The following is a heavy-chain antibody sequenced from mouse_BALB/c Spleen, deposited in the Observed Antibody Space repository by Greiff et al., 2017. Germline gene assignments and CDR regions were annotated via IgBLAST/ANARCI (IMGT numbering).Heavy chain of an antibody. CDR1: GYTFTSYW. Sequence: QVQLQQPGAELVKPGASVKLSCKASGYTFTSYWMHWVKQRPGQGLEWIGEINPSNGRTNYNEKFKSKATLTVDKSSSTAYMQLSSLTSEDSAVYYCARAGGYPWCAYWGQGTLVTVSA. D-gene: IGHD2-2*01. J-gene: IGHJ3*01. CDR3: ARAGGYPWCAY. CDR2: INPSNGRT. V-gene: IGHV1S81*02.